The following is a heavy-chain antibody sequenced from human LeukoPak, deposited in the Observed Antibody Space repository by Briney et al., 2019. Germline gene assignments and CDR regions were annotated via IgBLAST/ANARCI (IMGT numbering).Heavy chain of an antibody. CDR1: GFTFSSYG. CDR3: ARASGIYGSGWYFDY. V-gene: IGHV3-33*01. Sequence: PGRSLRLSCAASGFTFSSYGMHWVRQAPGKGLEWVAVIWYDGSNKYYADSVKGRFTISRDNSKNTLYLQMNSLRAEDTAVYYCARASGIYGSGWYFDYWGQGTLVTVSS. D-gene: IGHD6-19*01. J-gene: IGHJ4*02. CDR2: IWYDGSNK.